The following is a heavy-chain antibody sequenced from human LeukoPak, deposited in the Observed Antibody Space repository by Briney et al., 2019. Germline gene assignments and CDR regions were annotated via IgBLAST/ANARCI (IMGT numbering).Heavy chain of an antibody. CDR1: GYTFADYY. CDR2: IYPKSGGT. Sequence: ASVTVSCKASGYTFADYYIHWVRQAPEQGLEWMGWIYPKSGGTNSTQKFQGRVTMTRDTSISTAYVELSRLKFDDTAVYYCARVSTSGYRDWLDPWGQGTLVTVSS. D-gene: IGHD3-9*01. CDR3: ARVSTSGYRDWLDP. J-gene: IGHJ5*02. V-gene: IGHV1-2*02.